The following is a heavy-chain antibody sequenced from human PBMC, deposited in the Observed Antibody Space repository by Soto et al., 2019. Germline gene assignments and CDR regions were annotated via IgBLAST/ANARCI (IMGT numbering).Heavy chain of an antibody. J-gene: IGHJ3*02. CDR3: TRVVVVPLALDAFEI. V-gene: IGHV1-46*03. CDR2: IHPSDGST. Sequence: QVQLVQSGAEVKKLGDSVKVSCKASGYTFTNYYMHWVRQAPGQGLEWMGMIHPSDGSTSYAQRLQGRVTVTSDTSTSTAYMDLSSLRSEDTAVYYCTRVVVVPLALDAFEIWGQGTPVTVSS. D-gene: IGHD2-15*01. CDR1: GYTFTNYY.